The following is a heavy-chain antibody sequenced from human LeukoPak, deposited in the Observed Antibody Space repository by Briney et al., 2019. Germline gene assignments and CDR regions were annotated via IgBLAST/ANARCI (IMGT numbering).Heavy chain of an antibody. Sequence: PGGSLRLSCAASGFTFDDYAMHWVRHAPGKGLEWVSLISGDGGSTYYAASVKGRFTISRDNSKNSLYLQMNSLRTEDTALYYCAKGTYYYDSSGYPTWGDCWGQGTLVTVSS. CDR1: GFTFDDYA. CDR2: ISGDGGST. CDR3: AKGTYYYDSSGYPTWGDC. V-gene: IGHV3-43*02. D-gene: IGHD3-22*01. J-gene: IGHJ4*02.